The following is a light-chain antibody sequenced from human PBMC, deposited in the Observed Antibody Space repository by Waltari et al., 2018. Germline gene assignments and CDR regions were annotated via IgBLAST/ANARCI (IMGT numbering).Light chain of an antibody. J-gene: IGKJ1*01. V-gene: IGKV2-30*02. Sequence: DVLLTHCPLSLLVALGQTASIPGRSSQSLVHSDGETYLNWFHQRPGQSPRRLIYKVSNRDSWVPERFSGIGSGTDFTLKISRVEADDVGIYYFMQGTHWPPWTFGQGTKVEIK. CDR1: QSLVHSDGETY. CDR2: KVS. CDR3: MQGTHWPPWT.